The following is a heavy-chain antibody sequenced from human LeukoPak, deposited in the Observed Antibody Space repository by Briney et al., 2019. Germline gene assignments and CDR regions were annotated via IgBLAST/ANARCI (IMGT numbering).Heavy chain of an antibody. V-gene: IGHV1-69*05. CDR1: GGTFSSYA. CDR3: ARSDSSGYYFFDY. CDR2: IIPIFGTA. Sequence: SVKVSCKASGGTFSSYAISWVRQAPGQGLEWMGGIIPIFGTANYAQKFQGRVTITTDGSTSTAYMELSSLRSEDTAVYYCARSDSSGYYFFDYWGQGTLVTVSS. J-gene: IGHJ4*02. D-gene: IGHD3-22*01.